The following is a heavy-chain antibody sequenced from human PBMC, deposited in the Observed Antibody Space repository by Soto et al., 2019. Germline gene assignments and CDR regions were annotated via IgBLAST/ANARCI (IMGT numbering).Heavy chain of an antibody. J-gene: IGHJ6*02. Sequence: ASVKVSCKASGYTFTSYGISWVRQAPGQGLEWMGWISAYNGNTNYAKKLQGRVTMTTDTSTSTAYMELRSLRSDDTAVYYCARYYYDSSGYYYYYGMDVWGQGTTVTVSS. V-gene: IGHV1-18*01. D-gene: IGHD3-22*01. CDR3: ARYYYDSSGYYYYYGMDV. CDR1: GYTFTSYG. CDR2: ISAYNGNT.